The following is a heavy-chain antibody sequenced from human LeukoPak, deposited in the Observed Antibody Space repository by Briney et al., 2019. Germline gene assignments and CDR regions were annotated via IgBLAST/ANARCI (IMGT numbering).Heavy chain of an antibody. J-gene: IGHJ4*02. CDR1: GYTFTNYG. D-gene: IGHD6-19*01. CDR2: INAYNGYT. Sequence: ASVKVSCKASGYTFTNYGITWVRQAPGQGLEGMGWINAYNGYTNYAQKIQDRVTVTTDTSTGTAYMELRSLRSDDTAVYYCARGRGSSDWYYCDNWGQGTLVTVSS. V-gene: IGHV1-18*04. CDR3: ARGRGSSDWYYCDN.